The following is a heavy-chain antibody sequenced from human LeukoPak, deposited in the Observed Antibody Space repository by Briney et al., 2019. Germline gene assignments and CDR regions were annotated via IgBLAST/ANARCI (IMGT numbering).Heavy chain of an antibody. Sequence: QTGGSLRLSCAASGFSFSSYAMSWVRQAPGKGLEWVSGISHSGDSPYYADSVKGRFTISRDNSKDTLFLQMDSLRAEDTAVYYCGQDPLRIAAGRCDYWGQGTRVTVSS. V-gene: IGHV3-23*01. CDR3: GQDPLRIAAGRCDY. CDR1: GFSFSSYA. J-gene: IGHJ4*02. CDR2: ISHSGDSP. D-gene: IGHD6-13*01.